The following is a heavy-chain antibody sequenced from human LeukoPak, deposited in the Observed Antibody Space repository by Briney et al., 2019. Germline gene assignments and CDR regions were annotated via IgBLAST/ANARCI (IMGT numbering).Heavy chain of an antibody. CDR2: LYRSGST. V-gene: IGHV3-53*01. CDR3: ARALDYYDSGSYFYCDL. D-gene: IGHD3-10*01. J-gene: IGHJ2*01. CDR1: GFIVSSNY. Sequence: GGSLRLSCAASGFIVSSNYMSWVRQAPGKGLEWVSLLYRSGSTYYADSVKGRFTISRDNSKNTLYLQMNSLRAEDTAVYYCARALDYYDSGSYFYCDLWGRGTLVTVSS.